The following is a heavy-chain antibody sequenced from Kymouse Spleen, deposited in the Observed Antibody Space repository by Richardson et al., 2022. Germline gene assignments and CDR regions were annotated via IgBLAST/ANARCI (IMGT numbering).Heavy chain of an antibody. D-gene: IGHD6-6*01. V-gene: IGHV4-39*01. J-gene: IGHJ4*02. CDR3: ARHEYSSSSDY. CDR1: GGSISSSSYY. CDR2: IYYSGST. Sequence: QLQLQESGPGLVKPSETLSLTCTVSGGSISSSSYYWGWIRQPPGKGLEWIGSIYYSGSTYYNPSLKSRVTISVDTSKNQFSLKLSSVTAADTAVYYCARHEYSSSSDYWGQGTLVTVSS.